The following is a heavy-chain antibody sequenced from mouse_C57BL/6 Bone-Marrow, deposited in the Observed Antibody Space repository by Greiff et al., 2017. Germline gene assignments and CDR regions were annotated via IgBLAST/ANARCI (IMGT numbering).Heavy chain of an antibody. V-gene: IGHV1-15*01. Sequence: QVQLQQSGAELVRPGASVTLSCKASGYTFTDYEMHWVKQTPVHGLEWIGAIDPETGGTAYNQKFKGKAILTADKSSSTAYMELRSLTSEDSAVYDCTRYGYHWYFDVWGTGTTVTVAS. J-gene: IGHJ1*03. CDR1: GYTFTDYE. D-gene: IGHD2-2*01. CDR2: IDPETGGT. CDR3: TRYGYHWYFDV.